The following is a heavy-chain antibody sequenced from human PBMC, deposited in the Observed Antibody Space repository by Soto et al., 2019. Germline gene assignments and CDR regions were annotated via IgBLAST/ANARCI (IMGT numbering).Heavy chain of an antibody. D-gene: IGHD2-2*01. Sequence: GGSLSLSCAASGFTFIDNSLSWGRQAQGKGMERVSTISGSRGSTTYYAGSVRGRFTISRDNSKNTLYLQTNSLRVEDTAVYYCAQDRGCSGSTCYQAYWGPGTLVTVSS. CDR2: ISGSRGSTT. V-gene: IGHV3-23*01. CDR3: AQDRGCSGSTCYQAY. J-gene: IGHJ4*02. CDR1: GFTFIDNS.